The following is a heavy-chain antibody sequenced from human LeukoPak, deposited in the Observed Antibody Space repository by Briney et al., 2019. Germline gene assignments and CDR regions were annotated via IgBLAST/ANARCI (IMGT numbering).Heavy chain of an antibody. J-gene: IGHJ4*02. Sequence: GGSLRLSCAASGFTFSSYAMSWVRQAPGKGLEWVSAISGGGDSTYYADSVKGRFTISGDNPKNTLFLQMNTLRAEDTAVYFCAKVRWSHYYFDSWGQGTLVTVSS. CDR2: ISGGGDST. V-gene: IGHV3-23*01. D-gene: IGHD2-8*01. CDR1: GFTFSSYA. CDR3: AKVRWSHYYFDS.